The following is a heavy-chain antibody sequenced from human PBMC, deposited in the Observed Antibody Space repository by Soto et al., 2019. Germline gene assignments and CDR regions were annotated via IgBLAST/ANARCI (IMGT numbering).Heavy chain of an antibody. CDR1: GFTFDDYA. J-gene: IGHJ4*02. D-gene: IGHD3-9*01. CDR2: ISWNSGSI. V-gene: IGHV3-9*01. Sequence: EVQLVESGGGLVQPGRSLRLSCAASGFTFDDYAMHWVRQAPGKGLEWVSGISWNSGSIGYADSVKGRFTISRDNAKKSLYLQMNSLRAEDTALYYCAKDMSVGSYYDILTGYSPNWGQGTLVTVSS. CDR3: AKDMSVGSYYDILTGYSPN.